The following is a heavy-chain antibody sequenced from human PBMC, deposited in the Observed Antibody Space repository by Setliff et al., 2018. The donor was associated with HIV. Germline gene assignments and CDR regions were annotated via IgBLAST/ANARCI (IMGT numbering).Heavy chain of an antibody. J-gene: IGHJ6*03. D-gene: IGHD6-19*01. V-gene: IGHV4-34*01. Sequence: SETMSLTCAVYGGSFSGNYWSWIRQPPGKGLEWIGDINHGGSTNYNPSLKSRVTISVDMSKNQISLKLSSVTAADTAVYYCARASGDTSKFVNYYYYYMDVWGKGTTVTVSS. CDR3: ARASGDTSKFVNYYYYYMDV. CDR2: INHGGST. CDR1: GGSFSGNY.